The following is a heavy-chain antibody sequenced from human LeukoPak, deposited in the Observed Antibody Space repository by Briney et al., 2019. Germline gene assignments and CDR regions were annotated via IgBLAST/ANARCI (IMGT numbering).Heavy chain of an antibody. CDR1: GYTFTGYY. D-gene: IGHD3-3*02. V-gene: IGHV1-2*02. J-gene: IGHJ3*02. CDR3: ARSPLPLTFLEWYHAFDI. CDR2: INPNSGGT. Sequence: WASVKVSCKASGYTFTGYYMHWVRQAPGQGLEWMGWINPNSGGTNYAQKFQGRVTMTRDTSISTAYMELSRLRSDDTAVYYCARSPLPLTFLEWYHAFDIWGQGTMVTVSS.